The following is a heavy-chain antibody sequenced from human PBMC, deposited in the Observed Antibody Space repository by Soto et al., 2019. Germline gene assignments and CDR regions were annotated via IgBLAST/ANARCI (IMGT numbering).Heavy chain of an antibody. J-gene: IGHJ5*02. Sequence: GSLRLSCAASGFTFSSYAMSWVRQAPGKGLEWVSAISGSGGSTYYADSVKGRFTISRDNSKNTLYLQMNSLRAEDTAVYYCAKDSTYYYDSSGSDPWGQGTLVTVSS. CDR2: ISGSGGST. CDR1: GFTFSSYA. CDR3: AKDSTYYYDSSGSDP. D-gene: IGHD3-22*01. V-gene: IGHV3-23*01.